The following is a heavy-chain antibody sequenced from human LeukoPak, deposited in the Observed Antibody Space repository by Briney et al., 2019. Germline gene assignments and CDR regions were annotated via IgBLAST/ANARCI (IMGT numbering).Heavy chain of an antibody. CDR1: GYTFTGYY. V-gene: IGHV1-2*04. D-gene: IGHD5-18*01. Sequence: ASVKVSCKASGYTFTGYYMHWVRQAPGQGLEWMGWINPNSGGTNYAQKFQGWVTMTRDTSISTAYMELSRLRSDDTAVYYCARDKRTPQLWNHYGMDVWGQGTTVTVSS. J-gene: IGHJ6*02. CDR2: INPNSGGT. CDR3: ARDKRTPQLWNHYGMDV.